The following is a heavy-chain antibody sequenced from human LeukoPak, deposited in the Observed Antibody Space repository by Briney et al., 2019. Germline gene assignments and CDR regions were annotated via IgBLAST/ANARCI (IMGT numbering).Heavy chain of an antibody. CDR2: ISGSGGST. CDR3: ARVVPAADY. J-gene: IGHJ4*02. V-gene: IGHV3-23*01. CDR1: GFTVSSNY. D-gene: IGHD2-2*01. Sequence: QSGGSLRLSCAASGFTVSSNYMSWVRQAPGKGLEWVSAISGSGGSTHYADSVKGRFTISRDNSKNTLYLQMNSLRAEDTAIYYCARVVPAADYWGQGTLVTVSS.